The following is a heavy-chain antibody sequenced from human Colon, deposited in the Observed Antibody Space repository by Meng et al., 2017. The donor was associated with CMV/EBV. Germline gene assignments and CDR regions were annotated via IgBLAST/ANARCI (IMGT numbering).Heavy chain of an antibody. D-gene: IGHD1-26*01. J-gene: IGHJ4*02. CDR2: ISNYGGDI. CDR1: GFTFEDYY. V-gene: IGHV3-11*06. Sequence: GGSLRLSCAASGFTFEDYYMGWIRQTPGKGLEWISFISNYGGDIKYADSVTGRFTISRDNSKNLLYLQMNNLRGEDTAVYYCAREIRGITNSGPIIIPLEYWGQGTLVTVSS. CDR3: AREIRGITNSGPIIIPLEY.